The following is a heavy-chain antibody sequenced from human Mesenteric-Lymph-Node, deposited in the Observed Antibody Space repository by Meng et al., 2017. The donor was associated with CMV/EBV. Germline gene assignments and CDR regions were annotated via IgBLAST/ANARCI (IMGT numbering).Heavy chain of an antibody. Sequence: SVKVSCKASGGTLSNYAINWVRQAPGQGLEWMGAAIPLFGTANYAQRFQGRVTITADKSTSTAYMELSSLKSEDTAVYYCARERVVITMDDAFDIWGQGTMVTVSS. J-gene: IGHJ3*02. D-gene: IGHD3-22*01. CDR1: GGTLSNYA. V-gene: IGHV1-69*06. CDR3: ARERVVITMDDAFDI. CDR2: AIPLFGTA.